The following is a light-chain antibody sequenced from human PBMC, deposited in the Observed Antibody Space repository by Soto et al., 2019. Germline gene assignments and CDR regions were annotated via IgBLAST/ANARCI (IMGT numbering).Light chain of an antibody. J-gene: IGKJ2*01. Sequence: AIQMTQSPSSLSASVGDRVTITCRASQGIRNDLGWYQQKPWKAPKLLIYAASSLQSAVPSRFSGSGSGTDFTLTISSLQPEDFATYYSLQDYNYPYTFGQWTKVDI. CDR3: LQDYNYPYT. CDR1: QGIRND. CDR2: AAS. V-gene: IGKV1-6*01.